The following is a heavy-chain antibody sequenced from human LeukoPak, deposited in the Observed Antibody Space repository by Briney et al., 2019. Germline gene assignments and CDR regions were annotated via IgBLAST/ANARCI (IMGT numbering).Heavy chain of an antibody. J-gene: IGHJ1*01. D-gene: IGHD3-16*02. CDR2: INHSGIT. Sequence: NASETLSLTCAVHGGSFIGNYWSWIRQPPGKGLEWIGEINHSGITHYNPSLKSRVTISVDTSNIHFSLRLSSVTAADTAVYYCVRGSYYDYVWGSYRTGYFQHWGQGTLVTVSS. V-gene: IGHV4-34*01. CDR1: GGSFIGNY. CDR3: VRGSYYDYVWGSYRTGYFQH.